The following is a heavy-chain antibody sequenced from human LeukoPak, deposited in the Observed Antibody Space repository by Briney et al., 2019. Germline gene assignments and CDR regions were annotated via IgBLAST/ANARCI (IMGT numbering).Heavy chain of an antibody. Sequence: KPSETLSLTCTVSGGSVSSGSYYWSWIRQPPGKGLEWIGEINHSGSTNYNPSLKSRVTISVDTSKNQFSLKLSSVTAADTAVYYCARLSPLDTAMVTHGLLEYYFDYWGQGTLVTVSS. CDR2: INHSGST. CDR1: GGSVSSGSYY. J-gene: IGHJ4*02. CDR3: ARLSPLDTAMVTHGLLEYYFDY. D-gene: IGHD5-18*01. V-gene: IGHV4-61*01.